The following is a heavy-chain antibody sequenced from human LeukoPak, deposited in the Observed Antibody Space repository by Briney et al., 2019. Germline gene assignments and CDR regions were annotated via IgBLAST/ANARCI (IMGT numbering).Heavy chain of an antibody. D-gene: IGHD7-27*01. J-gene: IGHJ4*02. CDR1: GFTVSSNY. Sequence: PGGSLRLSCAASGFTVSSNYMSWVRQAPGKGLEWVSVIYSGGSTYYADSVKGRFTISRDNSKNTLYLQMNSLRAEDTAVYYCARDPELGTLDYWGQGTLVTVSS. CDR2: IYSGGST. CDR3: ARDPELGTLDY. V-gene: IGHV3-66*01.